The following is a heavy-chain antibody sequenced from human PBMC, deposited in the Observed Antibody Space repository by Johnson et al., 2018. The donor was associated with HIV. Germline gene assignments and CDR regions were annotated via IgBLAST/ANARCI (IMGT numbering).Heavy chain of an antibody. CDR1: GFTFSSYA. J-gene: IGHJ3*02. D-gene: IGHD5-12*01. Sequence: VQLVESGGGVVQPGRSLRLSCAASGFTFSSYAMHWVRQAPGKGPEWVAVISYDGSDKYYADSVKGRFTISRDNSKNTLYLQMNSLRAEDTAVYYCAKDFGYPRPRDAFDIWGQGTMVTVSS. CDR3: AKDFGYPRPRDAFDI. V-gene: IGHV3-30*04. CDR2: ISYDGSDK.